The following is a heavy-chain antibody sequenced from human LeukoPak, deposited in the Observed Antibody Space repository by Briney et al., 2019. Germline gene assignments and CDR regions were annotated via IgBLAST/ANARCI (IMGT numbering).Heavy chain of an antibody. CDR3: ARSPSLLRTLDY. CDR2: TYYRPKWYN. V-gene: IGHV6-1*01. J-gene: IGHJ4*02. Sequence: SQTLSLTCALSGDSVSSNSAAWNWIRQSPSRGLEWLGRTYYRPKWYNDSAVFVKSRITINPDTSKNQFSLQLNSVTPEDTAVYYCARSPSLLRTLDYWGQGTLVTVSS. D-gene: IGHD2/OR15-2a*01. CDR1: GDSVSSNSAA.